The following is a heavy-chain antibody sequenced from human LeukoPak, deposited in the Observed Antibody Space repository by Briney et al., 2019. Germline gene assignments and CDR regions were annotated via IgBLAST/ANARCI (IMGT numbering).Heavy chain of an antibody. Sequence: GGSLRLSCTASGFTSGDYAMSWFRQAPGKGLEWVGFIRSKAYGGTTEYAASVKGRFTISRDDSKSIAYLQMNSLKTEDTAVYYCTRGGGLESDYWGQGTLVTVSS. CDR1: GFTSGDYA. CDR2: IRSKAYGGTT. V-gene: IGHV3-49*03. D-gene: IGHD5-12*01. J-gene: IGHJ4*02. CDR3: TRGGGLESDY.